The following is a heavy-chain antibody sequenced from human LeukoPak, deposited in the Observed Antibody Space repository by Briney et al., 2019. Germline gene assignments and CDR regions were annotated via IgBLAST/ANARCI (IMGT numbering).Heavy chain of an antibody. D-gene: IGHD3-3*01. CDR1: GGSFSGYY. V-gene: IGHV4-34*01. Sequence: SETLSLTCAVYGGSFSGYYWSRIRQPPGKGLEWIGEINHSGSTNYNPSLKSRVTISVDTSKNQFSLKLSSVTAADTAVYYCARAGRNDFWSGYYTSWFDPWGQGTLVTVSS. J-gene: IGHJ5*02. CDR2: INHSGST. CDR3: ARAGRNDFWSGYYTSWFDP.